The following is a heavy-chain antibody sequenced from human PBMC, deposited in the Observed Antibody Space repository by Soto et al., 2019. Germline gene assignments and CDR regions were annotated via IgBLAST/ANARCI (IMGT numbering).Heavy chain of an antibody. Sequence: ASVKVSCKASGYTFTGYYMHWVRQAPGQGLEWMGWINPNSGGTNYAQKFQGWVTMTRDTSISTAYMELSRLRSDDTAVYYCARGGGIAAAGSIDYWGQGTLVTVSS. D-gene: IGHD6-13*01. J-gene: IGHJ4*02. V-gene: IGHV1-2*04. CDR1: GYTFTGYY. CDR2: INPNSGGT. CDR3: ARGGGIAAAGSIDY.